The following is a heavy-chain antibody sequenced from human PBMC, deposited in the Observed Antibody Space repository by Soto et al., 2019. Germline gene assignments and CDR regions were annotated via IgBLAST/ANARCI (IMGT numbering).Heavy chain of an antibody. CDR3: AKRGLVYYIVPFDS. V-gene: IGHV3-23*01. CDR1: GFTFSDYA. D-gene: IGHD3-10*01. CDR2: IGGGGSAT. Sequence: QRLSCAASGFTFSDYAMAWVRQAPGKGLVWVSGIGGGGSATYYTQSVKGRFTISRDNSKNTLFLQMDSLRVEDTAVYYCAKRGLVYYIVPFDSWGHGTLVAVSS. J-gene: IGHJ4*01.